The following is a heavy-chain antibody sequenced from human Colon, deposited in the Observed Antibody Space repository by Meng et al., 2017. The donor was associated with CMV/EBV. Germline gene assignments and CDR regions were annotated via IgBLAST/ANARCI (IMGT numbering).Heavy chain of an antibody. CDR2: ISSSSSYI. CDR1: GFTFSSYS. Sequence: GESLKISCAASGFTFSSYSMNWVRQAPGKGLEWVSSISSSSSYIYYADSVKGRFTISRDNAKNSLYLQMNSLRAEDTAVYYCARDLVGVKLERRGYFDYWGQGTLVTVSS. CDR3: ARDLVGVKLERRGYFDY. V-gene: IGHV3-21*01. D-gene: IGHD1-1*01. J-gene: IGHJ4*02.